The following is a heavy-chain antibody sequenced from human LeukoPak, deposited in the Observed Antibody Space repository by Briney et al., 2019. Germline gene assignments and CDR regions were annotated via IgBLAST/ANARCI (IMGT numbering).Heavy chain of an antibody. J-gene: IGHJ3*02. Sequence: GGSLRLSCAASGFTFSSYSMNWVRQAPGKGLEWVSSISSSSSYIYYADSVKGRFTISRDNAKNSLYLQMNSLRVEDTSIYYCARDRSEVYCGGDYYPGDAFDIWGQGTMVTVSS. V-gene: IGHV3-21*01. D-gene: IGHD2-21*02. CDR1: GFTFSSYS. CDR3: ARDRSEVYCGGDYYPGDAFDI. CDR2: ISSSSSYI.